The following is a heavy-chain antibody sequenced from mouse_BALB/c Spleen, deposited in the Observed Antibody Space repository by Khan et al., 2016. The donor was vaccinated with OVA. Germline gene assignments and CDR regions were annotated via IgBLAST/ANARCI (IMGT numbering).Heavy chain of an antibody. D-gene: IGHD2-14*01. CDR2: IWGGGGT. V-gene: IGHV2-6-4*01. J-gene: IGHJ4*01. Sequence: QVQLKQSGPGLVTPSQSLSITCTVSGFSLSRYNIHWVRQPPGKGLEWLGMIWGGGGTDYNSTLKSRLIIRKDNSKSQVLLKMTSLQTDYTAMYYCARTYYRYDGYYAMDYWGQGTSVTVSS. CDR3: ARTYYRYDGYYAMDY. CDR1: GFSLSRYN.